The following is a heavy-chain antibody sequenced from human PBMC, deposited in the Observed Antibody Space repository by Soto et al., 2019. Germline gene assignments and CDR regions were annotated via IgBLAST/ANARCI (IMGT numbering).Heavy chain of an antibody. CDR1: GDSNSSYY. D-gene: IGHD1-26*01. Sequence: PSETLSLTCTVSGDSNSSYYWSWIRQSPGKGLEWIGYISYSGSTSYNPSLKSRVTISVHTSKNQFSLKLSSVTAADTAVYYCATQEVGGSYVYTFDPWGQGTLVTVSS. J-gene: IGHJ5*02. V-gene: IGHV4-59*04. CDR2: ISYSGST. CDR3: ATQEVGGSYVYTFDP.